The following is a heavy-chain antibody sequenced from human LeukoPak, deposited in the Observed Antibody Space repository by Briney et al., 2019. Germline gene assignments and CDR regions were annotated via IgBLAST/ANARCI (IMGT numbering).Heavy chain of an antibody. CDR1: GGSISSGGFY. V-gene: IGHV4-31*03. D-gene: IGHD6-13*01. J-gene: IGHJ3*02. CDR3: AVSSSPKVAAFDI. CDR2: VHYSGTT. Sequence: SETLSLTCSVSGGSISSGGFYWSWIRQHPGKGLEWIGHVHYSGTTYYTPSLKSRLTILVDTSRNRFSLKLRSVTAADTAVYYCAVSSSPKVAAFDIWGQGTMVTVS.